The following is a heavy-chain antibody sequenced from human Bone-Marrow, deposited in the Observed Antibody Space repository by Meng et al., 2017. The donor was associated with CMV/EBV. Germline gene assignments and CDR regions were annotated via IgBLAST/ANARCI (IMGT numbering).Heavy chain of an antibody. J-gene: IGHJ6*02. CDR1: GGSISSTNYY. Sequence: GSLRLSCTVSGGSISSTNYYWGWIRQPPGKGLEWVGSGYYSGNTYYNPSLKGRVTISVDTSKNQFSLKLSSVTAADTAVYYCARDERRGYCSSASCPDYGMDVWGQGTTVTVSS. CDR2: GYYSGNT. V-gene: IGHV4-39*07. D-gene: IGHD2-2*01. CDR3: ARDERRGYCSSASCPDYGMDV.